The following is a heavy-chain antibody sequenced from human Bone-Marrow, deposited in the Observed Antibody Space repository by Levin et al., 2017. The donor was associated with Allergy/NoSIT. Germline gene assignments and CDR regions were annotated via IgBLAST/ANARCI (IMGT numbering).Heavy chain of an antibody. CDR3: AKDTQTFMITFGGAVYGDSFDI. CDR2: ISYSGGGT. J-gene: IGHJ3*02. Sequence: LSLTCAASGFTFCKYAMSWVRQAPGKGLEWVSAISYSGGGTHYADSVKGRFTISRDNAINALYLQMNSLSVEDTAVYYCAKDTQTFMITFGGAVYGDSFDIWGQGTMVTVSS. D-gene: IGHD3-16*01. CDR1: GFTFCKYA. V-gene: IGHV3-23*01.